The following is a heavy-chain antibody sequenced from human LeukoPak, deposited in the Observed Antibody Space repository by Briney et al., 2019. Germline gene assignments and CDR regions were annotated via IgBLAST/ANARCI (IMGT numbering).Heavy chain of an antibody. V-gene: IGHV1-18*01. CDR2: ISAYNGNT. D-gene: IGHD3-22*01. Sequence: ASVKVSCKASGYTFTSYGISWVRQAPGQGLEWMGWISAYNGNTNYAQKLQGRVTMTTDTSTSTAYMELRSLRSDDTAVYYCARARGYYDSSGYCFAYWGQGTLVTVSS. CDR3: ARARGYYDSSGYCFAY. J-gene: IGHJ4*02. CDR1: GYTFTSYG.